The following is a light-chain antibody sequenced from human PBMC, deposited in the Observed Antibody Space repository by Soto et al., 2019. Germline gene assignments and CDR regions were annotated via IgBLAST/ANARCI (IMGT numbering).Light chain of an antibody. CDR2: KAS. J-gene: IGKJ1*01. CDR3: QQYNSQWT. Sequence: EIQMTQSPSTLSASVGERVTITCRASQSISSWLAWYQQKPGRAPKLLIYKASSIESGVPSRFSGSGSGTEFTLTISSLQPDDFATYYCQQYNSQWTFGQGTKVEFK. CDR1: QSISSW. V-gene: IGKV1-5*03.